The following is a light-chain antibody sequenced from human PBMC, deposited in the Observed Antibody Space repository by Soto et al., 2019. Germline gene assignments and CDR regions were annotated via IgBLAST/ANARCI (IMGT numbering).Light chain of an antibody. CDR3: GTWDSSLSARV. J-gene: IGLJ3*02. V-gene: IGLV1-51*02. CDR1: SSNIGNNY. CDR2: ENN. Sequence: QSVLTQPPSVSAAPGQKVTISCSGSSSNIGNNYVSWYQQLPGTAPKLLMYENNKRPSGIPDRFSGSKSGTSATLGITGLQTGDEADYYCGTWDSSLSARVFGGGTKLTVL.